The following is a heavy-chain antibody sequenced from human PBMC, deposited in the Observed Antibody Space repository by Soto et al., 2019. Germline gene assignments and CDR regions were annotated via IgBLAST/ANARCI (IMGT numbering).Heavy chain of an antibody. CDR1: GFTFSSYS. J-gene: IGHJ4*02. CDR2: ISSSSSTI. Sequence: GGSLRLSCAASGFTFSSYSMNWVRQAPGKGLEWVSYISSSSSTIYYADSVKGRFTISRDNAKNSLYLQMNSLRDEDTAVYYCAVGFWSGYSVWDPPYFDYWGQGTLVTVSS. CDR3: AVGFWSGYSVWDPPYFDY. V-gene: IGHV3-48*02. D-gene: IGHD3-3*01.